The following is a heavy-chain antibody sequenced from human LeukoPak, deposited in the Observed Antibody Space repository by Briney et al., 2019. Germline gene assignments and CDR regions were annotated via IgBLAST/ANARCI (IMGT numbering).Heavy chain of an antibody. CDR2: IYTSVGT. J-gene: IGHJ6*03. Sequence: SQTLSLTCTVSGRSISRGSYYWSWIRQPAGRGLEWIGRIYTSVGTNYNPSLKSRVTISGATSKTQFSLKLSAVTAADTAVYYCAREVRSSSSYYYYYYMDVWGKGTTVTVSS. CDR3: AREVRSSSSYYYYYYMDV. D-gene: IGHD6-6*01. CDR1: GRSISRGSYY. V-gene: IGHV4-61*02.